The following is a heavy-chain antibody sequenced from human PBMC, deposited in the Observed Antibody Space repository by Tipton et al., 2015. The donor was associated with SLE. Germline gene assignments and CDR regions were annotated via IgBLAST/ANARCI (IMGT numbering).Heavy chain of an antibody. J-gene: IGHJ6*03. Sequence: TLSLTCTVSGASVSSTSNDWGWIRQSPGKGLEWIGSIYSNGHTFSNPSLRGRVTVSVDTSKNQFSLKLSSVTAADTAVYYCASARRDWDSYYYYYYYMDVWGKGTTVTVSS. D-gene: IGHD3/OR15-3a*01. CDR1: GASVSSTSND. V-gene: IGHV4-39*07. CDR3: ASARRDWDSYYYYYYYMDV. CDR2: IYSNGHT.